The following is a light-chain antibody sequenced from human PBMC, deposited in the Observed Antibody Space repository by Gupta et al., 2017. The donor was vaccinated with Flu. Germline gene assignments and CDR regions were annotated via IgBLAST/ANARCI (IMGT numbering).Light chain of an antibody. J-gene: IGKJ2*01. CDR2: GAS. V-gene: IGKV3-20*01. Sequence: RATLSCRASQSVSSSYLAWYQQKPGQAPRLLIYGASSRATGIPDRFSGSGSGTDFTLTISRLEPEDFAVYFCQQYGYSHPYTFGQGTKLEIK. CDR3: QQYGYSHPYT. CDR1: QSVSSSY.